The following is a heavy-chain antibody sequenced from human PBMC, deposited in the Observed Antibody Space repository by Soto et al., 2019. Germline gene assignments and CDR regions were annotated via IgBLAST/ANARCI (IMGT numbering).Heavy chain of an antibody. D-gene: IGHD1-26*01. J-gene: IGHJ4*02. CDR3: ARGVGATPIARFDY. CDR2: IIPIFGTA. CDR1: GGTFSSYA. V-gene: IGHV1-69*13. Sequence: GASVKVSCKASGGTFSSYAISWVRQAPGQGLEWMGGIIPIFGTANYAQKFQGRVTITADDSTSTAYMELSSLRSEDTAVYYCARGVGATPIARFDYWGQGTLVTVSS.